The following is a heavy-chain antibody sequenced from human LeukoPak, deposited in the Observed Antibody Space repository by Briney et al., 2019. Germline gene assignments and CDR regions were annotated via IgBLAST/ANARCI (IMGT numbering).Heavy chain of an antibody. D-gene: IGHD3-22*01. V-gene: IGHV3-15*07. Sequence: GGSLRLSCATSGFTFSNAWMNWVRQAPGKGLEWVGRIRSNSDGGTIDYAAPVKGRFTLSRDDTKTTPYLQMNSLQTEDTAVYYCATDFYDSTWGQGTLVTVSS. CDR1: GFTFSNAW. CDR2: IRSNSDGGTI. J-gene: IGHJ5*02. CDR3: ATDFYDST.